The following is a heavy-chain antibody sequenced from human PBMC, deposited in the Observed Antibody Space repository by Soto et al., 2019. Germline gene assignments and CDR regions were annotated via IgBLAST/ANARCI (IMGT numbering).Heavy chain of an antibody. J-gene: IGHJ6*02. CDR3: ARRSSGWDAPRYYYYYYGMDV. CDR1: GYSFSRYW. V-gene: IGHV5-10-1*01. D-gene: IGHD6-19*01. CDR2: IDPSDSYT. Sequence: GEALKISCQGSGYSFSRYWISWVRQMPGKGLEWMGRIDPSDSYTNYSPSFQGHVTISADKSISTAYLQWSSLKASDTAMYYCARRSSGWDAPRYYYYYYGMDVWGQGTTVTVSS.